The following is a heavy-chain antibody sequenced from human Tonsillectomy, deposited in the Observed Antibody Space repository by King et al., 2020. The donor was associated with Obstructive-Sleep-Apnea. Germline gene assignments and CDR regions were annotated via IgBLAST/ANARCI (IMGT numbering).Heavy chain of an antibody. J-gene: IGHJ3*02. CDR2: IYYSGST. CDR1: GGSISSGGYY. CDR3: ARSIVATMGLELSDAFDI. V-gene: IGHV4-31*03. Sequence: VQLQESGPGLVKPSQTLSLTCTVSGGSISSGGYYWSWIRQHPGKGLEWIGYIYYSGSTYYNPSLKSRVTISVDTSKNQFSLKLSSVTAAVTAVYYCARSIVATMGLELSDAFDIWGQGTMVTVSS. D-gene: IGHD5-12*01.